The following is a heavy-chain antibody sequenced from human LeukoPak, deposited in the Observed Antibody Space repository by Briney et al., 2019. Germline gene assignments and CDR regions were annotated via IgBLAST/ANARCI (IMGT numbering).Heavy chain of an antibody. Sequence: PGGSLRLSCAASGFTFSSYWMHWVRQAPGKGLVWVSRINSDGSSTSYADSVKGRFTISRDNAKNTLYLQMNSLRAEDTAVYYCAGNSSSWYSYYYYYGMDVWGQGTTVTVSS. CDR1: GFTFSSYW. D-gene: IGHD6-13*01. CDR3: AGNSSSWYSYYYYYGMDV. J-gene: IGHJ6*02. CDR2: INSDGSST. V-gene: IGHV3-74*01.